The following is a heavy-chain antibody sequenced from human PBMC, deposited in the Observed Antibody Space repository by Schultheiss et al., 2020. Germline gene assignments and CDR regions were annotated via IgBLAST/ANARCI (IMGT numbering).Heavy chain of an antibody. CDR2: IYYSGST. Sequence: SETLSLTCAVSGGSISSGGYYWGWIRQPPGKGLEWIGYIYYSGSTNYNPSLKSRVTISVDTSKNQFSLKLSSVTAADTAVYYCARQPWDKGGMDVWGQGTTVTVSS. V-gene: IGHV4-61*05. J-gene: IGHJ6*02. CDR1: GGSISSGGYY. D-gene: IGHD1-14*01. CDR3: ARQPWDKGGMDV.